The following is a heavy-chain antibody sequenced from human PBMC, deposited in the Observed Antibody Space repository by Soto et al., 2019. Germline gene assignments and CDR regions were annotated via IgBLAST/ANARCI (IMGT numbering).Heavy chain of an antibody. Sequence: GESLKISCESSGYTFANYWIGWVRQVPGKGLEWVAIIYPSDSDTRYSPSFEGQVTMSVDKSISTAHLQWSSLKASDTGMYYCARRDVRNWFDYWGQGTLVTVSS. CDR1: GYTFANYW. J-gene: IGHJ4*02. V-gene: IGHV5-51*01. CDR2: IYPSDSDT. CDR3: ARRDVRNWFDY.